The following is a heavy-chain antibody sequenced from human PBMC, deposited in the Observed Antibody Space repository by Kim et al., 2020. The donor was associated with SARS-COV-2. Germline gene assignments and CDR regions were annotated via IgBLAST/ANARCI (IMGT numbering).Heavy chain of an antibody. CDR1: GFTFSGYW. Sequence: GGSLRLSCAASGFTFSGYWMTWVRQAPGKGLEWVANIKKDGSEKYYMDSVKGRFTISRDNAKNSLFLQINSLRAEDTAVYYCARMDRYNYYDSSGYGDFFDFGGRGTLVTVSS. CDR3: ARMDRYNYYDSSGYGDFFDF. CDR2: IKKDGSEK. V-gene: IGHV3-7*01. D-gene: IGHD3-22*01. J-gene: IGHJ4*02.